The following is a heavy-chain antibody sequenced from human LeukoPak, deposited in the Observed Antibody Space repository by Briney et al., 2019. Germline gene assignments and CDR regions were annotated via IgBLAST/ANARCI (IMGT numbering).Heavy chain of an antibody. CDR3: ARGDIVVVPAAPGSDAFDI. CDR2: INPNSGGT. J-gene: IGHJ3*02. V-gene: IGHV1-2*02. Sequence: ASVKVSCKASGYTFTSYGISWVRQVPGQGLEWMGWINPNSGGTNYAQKIQGRVTMTRDTSISTAYMELSRLRSDDTAVYYCARGDIVVVPAAPGSDAFDIWGQGTMVTVSS. D-gene: IGHD2-2*01. CDR1: GYTFTSYG.